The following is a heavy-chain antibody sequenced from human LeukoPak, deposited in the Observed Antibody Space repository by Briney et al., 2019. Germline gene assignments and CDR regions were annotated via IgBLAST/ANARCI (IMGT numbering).Heavy chain of an antibody. Sequence: ASVKVSCKASGYTFTSYDINWLRQATGQGLEWMGWMNPNSGNTGYAQKFQGRVTITRKTSISTAYMELGSLRSEDTAVYSCARGSGSYGNYWGQGTLVTVSS. V-gene: IGHV1-8*03. CDR1: GYTFTSYD. CDR2: MNPNSGNT. J-gene: IGHJ4*02. D-gene: IGHD1-26*01. CDR3: ARGSGSYGNY.